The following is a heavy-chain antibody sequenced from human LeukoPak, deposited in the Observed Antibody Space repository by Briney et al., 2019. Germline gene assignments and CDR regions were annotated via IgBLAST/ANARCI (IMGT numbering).Heavy chain of an antibody. Sequence: GGSLRLSCAASGFTFSGYWMSWVRQAPGKGLEWVAIIKQDGSEKYYVDSVKGRFTISRDNAKNSLYLQMNSLRAEDTAVYYCARAVSSGYDPFDYWGQGTLVTVSS. CDR2: IKQDGSEK. V-gene: IGHV3-7*03. CDR3: ARAVSSGYDPFDY. CDR1: GFTFSGYW. J-gene: IGHJ4*02. D-gene: IGHD3-22*01.